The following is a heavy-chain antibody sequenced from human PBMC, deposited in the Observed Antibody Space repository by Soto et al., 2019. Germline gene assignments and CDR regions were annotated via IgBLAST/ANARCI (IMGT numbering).Heavy chain of an antibody. CDR3: ARVGALGSSSCFDY. CDR2: LNHSGST. Sequence: PSETLSLTCAVSGGSFSGHYWSWIRQPPGKGLEWIGELNHSGSTNYNPSLKSRVTISVDTSKNQFSLKLSSVTAADTAVYFCARVGALGSSSCFDYWGQGTLVTFSS. V-gene: IGHV4-34*01. D-gene: IGHD6-13*01. J-gene: IGHJ4*02. CDR1: GGSFSGHY.